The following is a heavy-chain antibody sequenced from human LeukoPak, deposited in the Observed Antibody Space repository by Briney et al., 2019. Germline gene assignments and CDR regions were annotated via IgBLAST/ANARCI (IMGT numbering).Heavy chain of an antibody. J-gene: IGHJ3*02. Sequence: PGRSLRRSCAASGFTFSSYSMHWVRQAPGKGLEWVALISNDGRNKYYADSVKGRFTISRDNSKNTLYLQMDSLRTEDTAVHYCAREDGNFHDAFDIWGQGTMVTVSS. CDR3: AREDGNFHDAFDI. V-gene: IGHV3-30*04. CDR2: ISNDGRNK. D-gene: IGHD1-7*01. CDR1: GFTFSSYS.